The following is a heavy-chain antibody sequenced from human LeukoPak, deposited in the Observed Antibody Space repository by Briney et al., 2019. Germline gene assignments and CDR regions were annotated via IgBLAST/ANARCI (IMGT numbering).Heavy chain of an antibody. V-gene: IGHV3-30*04. CDR1: GFTFSSYA. J-gene: IGHJ5*02. D-gene: IGHD6-13*01. Sequence: GGSLRLSCAASGFTFSSYAMHWVRQAPGKGLEWVAVISYDGSNKYYADSVKGRFTISRDNSKNTLYLQMNSLRAEDTAVYYCARGGVRDYSSKFQFDPWGQGTLVTVSS. CDR2: ISYDGSNK. CDR3: ARGGVRDYSSKFQFDP.